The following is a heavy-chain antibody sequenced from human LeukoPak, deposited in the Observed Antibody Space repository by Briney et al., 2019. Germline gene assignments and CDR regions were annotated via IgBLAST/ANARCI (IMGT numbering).Heavy chain of an antibody. CDR2: IIPIFGTA. CDR3: AKKIFQGWGFYFDY. J-gene: IGHJ4*02. CDR1: GGTFSSYA. D-gene: IGHD2-15*01. V-gene: IGHV1-69*06. Sequence: SVKVSCKASGGTFSSYAISWVRQAPGQGLEWMGGIIPIFGTANYAQKFQGRVTITADKSTSTAYMELSSLRSEDTAVYYCAKKIFQGWGFYFDYWGPGTLVTVSS.